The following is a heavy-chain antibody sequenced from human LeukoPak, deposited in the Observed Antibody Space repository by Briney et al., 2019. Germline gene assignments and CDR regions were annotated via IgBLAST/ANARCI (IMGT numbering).Heavy chain of an antibody. V-gene: IGHV4-59*08. CDR3: ASRVTIFDAVSQRRYYYGMDV. J-gene: IGHJ6*02. D-gene: IGHD3-3*01. CDR2: SYYSGST. CDR1: GGSISSYY. Sequence: AETLSLTCTVSGGSISSYYGSWIRQPPGKGLEWIGYSYYSGSTNYHPSLKSRVTISVDTSKNQFSLNLSSVPAAHTAVYYCASRVTIFDAVSQRRYYYGMDVWGQGTTVTVSS.